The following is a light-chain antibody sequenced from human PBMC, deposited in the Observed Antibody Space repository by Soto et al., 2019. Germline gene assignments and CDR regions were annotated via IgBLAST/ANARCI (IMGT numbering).Light chain of an antibody. V-gene: IGLV3-21*02. CDR3: QVWDSSRDHYV. CDR2: DDS. Sequence: SYDLTQPPSVSVAPGQTATITCGGNTVGSESVHWYQQRPGQAPVLVVYDDSDRPSGIPERFSGSNAGNTATLTISRVEAGDEADYYCQVWDSSRDHYVFGTGTKVTVL. J-gene: IGLJ1*01. CDR1: TVGSES.